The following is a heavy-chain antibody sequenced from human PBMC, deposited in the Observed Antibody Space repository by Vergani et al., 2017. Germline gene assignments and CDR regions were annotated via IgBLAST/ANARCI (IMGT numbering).Heavy chain of an antibody. V-gene: IGHV3-53*01. CDR1: GFTVSSNY. J-gene: IGHJ4*02. CDR3: TTGRDYDFWSGYKYYFDY. CDR2: IYSGGST. Sequence: EVQLVESGGGLIQPGGSLRLSCAASGFTVSSNYMSWVRQAPGKGLEWVSVIYSGGSTYYADSVKGRFTISRDNSKNTLYLQMNSLRAEDTAVYYCTTGRDYDFWSGYKYYFDYWGQGTLVTVSS. D-gene: IGHD3-3*01.